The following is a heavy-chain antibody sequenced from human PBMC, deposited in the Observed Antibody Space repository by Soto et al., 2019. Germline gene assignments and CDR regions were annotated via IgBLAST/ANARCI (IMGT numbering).Heavy chain of an antibody. CDR1: GGTFSSYA. V-gene: IGHV1-69*06. CDR3: ARDPNCSGGSCYPGYYYYYGMDV. D-gene: IGHD2-15*01. CDR2: IIPIFGTA. J-gene: IGHJ6*02. Sequence: ASVKVSCNASGGTFSSYAISWVRQAPGQGLEWMGGIIPIFGTANYAQKFQGRVTITADKSTSTAYRELSSLRSEDTAVYYCARDPNCSGGSCYPGYYYYYGMDVWGQGTTVTVSS.